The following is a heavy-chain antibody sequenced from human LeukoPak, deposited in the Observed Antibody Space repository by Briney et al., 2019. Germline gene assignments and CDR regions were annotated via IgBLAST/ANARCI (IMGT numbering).Heavy chain of an antibody. Sequence: PSETLSLTCAVYGGSFSGYYWSWIRQPPGKGLEWIGEINHSGSTNYNPSLKSRVTISVDTSKNQFSLKLSSVTAADTAVYYCARGVSGYVWGSYRYSKYYFDYWGQGTLVTVSS. J-gene: IGHJ4*02. CDR1: GGSFSGYY. CDR2: INHSGST. CDR3: ARGVSGYVWGSYRYSKYYFDY. V-gene: IGHV4-34*01. D-gene: IGHD3-16*02.